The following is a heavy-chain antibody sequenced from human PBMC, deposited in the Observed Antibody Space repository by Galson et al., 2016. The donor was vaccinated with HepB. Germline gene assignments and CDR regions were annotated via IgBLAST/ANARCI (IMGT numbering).Heavy chain of an antibody. CDR2: VYYSGST. CDR1: GDSISSSNW. Sequence: SETLSLTCAVSGDSISSSNWWNWVRQPPGKGLEWIGEVYYSGSTNYNPSLKSRVTISVDKYKKQFSLKLSSVTAADTAVYYCARGWGYDSSSGFYSYYFDYWGQGILVTVSS. D-gene: IGHD3-22*01. CDR3: ARGWGYDSSSGFYSYYFDY. V-gene: IGHV4-4*02. J-gene: IGHJ4*02.